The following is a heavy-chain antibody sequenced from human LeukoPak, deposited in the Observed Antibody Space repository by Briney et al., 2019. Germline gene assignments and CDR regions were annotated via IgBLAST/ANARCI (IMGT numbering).Heavy chain of an antibody. CDR3: ARDGPEFYYGSGSYPDY. J-gene: IGHJ4*02. CDR2: ISSSSSYI. D-gene: IGHD3-10*01. Sequence: GGSLRLSCAASGFTFSSYSMNWVGQAPGKGLGWVSSISSSSSYIYYADSVKGRFTISRDNAKNSLYLQMNSLRAEDTAVYYCARDGPEFYYGSGSYPDYWGQGTLVTVSS. V-gene: IGHV3-21*01. CDR1: GFTFSSYS.